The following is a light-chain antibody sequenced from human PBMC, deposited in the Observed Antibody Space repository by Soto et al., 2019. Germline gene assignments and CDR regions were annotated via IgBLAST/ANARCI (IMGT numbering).Light chain of an antibody. CDR2: RDA. V-gene: IGLV3-9*01. CDR1: NIGSKI. J-gene: IGLJ1*01. CDR3: QVWDSSTVV. Sequence: SYELTQPLSVSVALGQTARITCGGNNIGSKIVHWYQQKPGQAPVLVIYRDANRPTGIPERFSGSNAGNTATLTIGRAQAGDEADYYCQVWDSSTVVFGTGTKVTVL.